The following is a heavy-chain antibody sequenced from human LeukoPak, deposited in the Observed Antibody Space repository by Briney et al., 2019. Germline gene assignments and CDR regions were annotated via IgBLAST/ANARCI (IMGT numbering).Heavy chain of an antibody. CDR3: ARGGHHYHSSGYYGGTNFDY. J-gene: IGHJ4*02. Sequence: GGSLRLSCAASGFTFSSYWMHWVRQDPGKGLVWVSRISSDESSTSYADSMKGRFTISRDNAKNTLYLQMNSLRAEDTALYYCARGGHHYHSSGYYGGTNFDYWGQGTLVTVSS. CDR2: ISSDESST. CDR1: GFTFSSYW. V-gene: IGHV3-74*01. D-gene: IGHD3-22*01.